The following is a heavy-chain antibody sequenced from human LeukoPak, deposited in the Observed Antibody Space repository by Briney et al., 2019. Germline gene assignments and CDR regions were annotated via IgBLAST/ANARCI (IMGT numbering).Heavy chain of an antibody. CDR3: AREGIAGPKDV. J-gene: IGHJ6*04. V-gene: IGHV3-21*01. Sequence: GGSLRLSCAASGFIFSSYSMDWVRQAPGKGLEWVSSITSSSNYINYADSVKGRFTISRDNAKNSLYLQMNSLIVEDTAVYYCAREGIAGPKDVWGKGTTVTVSS. D-gene: IGHD6-13*01. CDR1: GFIFSSYS. CDR2: ITSSSNYI.